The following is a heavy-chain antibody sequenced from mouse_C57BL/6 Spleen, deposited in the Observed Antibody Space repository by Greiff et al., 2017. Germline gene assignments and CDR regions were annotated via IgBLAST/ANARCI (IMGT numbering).Heavy chain of an antibody. J-gene: IGHJ4*01. V-gene: IGHV1-82*01. Sequence: VQLQQSGPELVKPGASVKLSCKASGYAFSSSWMNWVKPRPGQGLEWIGRVYPGDGDTNYNGKFKGKATLTADKSSSTAYMHLSILSAEDSAVYFCARSPFTTFSYAMCYGGQGTSVTVSS. CDR1: GYAFSSSW. CDR2: VYPGDGDT. CDR3: ARSPFTTFSYAMCY. D-gene: IGHD1-1*01.